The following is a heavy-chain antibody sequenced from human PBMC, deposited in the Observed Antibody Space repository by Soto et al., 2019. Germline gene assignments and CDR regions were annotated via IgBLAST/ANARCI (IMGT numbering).Heavy chain of an antibody. D-gene: IGHD1-1*01. V-gene: IGHV3-23*01. CDR2: ISGSGGST. CDR3: AKRGRWAGTNRVYFDY. Sequence: EVQLLESGGGLVQPGGSLRLSCAASGFTFSSYAMSWVRQAPGKGLEWVSAISGSGGSTYYADSVKGRFTISRDNSKNTLYLQMNSLRAEDTAVYYCAKRGRWAGTNRVYFDYWGQGTLVTVSS. CDR1: GFTFSSYA. J-gene: IGHJ4*02.